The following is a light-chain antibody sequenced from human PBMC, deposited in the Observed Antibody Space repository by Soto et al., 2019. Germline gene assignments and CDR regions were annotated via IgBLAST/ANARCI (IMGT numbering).Light chain of an antibody. J-gene: IGLJ3*02. CDR3: GTWDFSLSAGV. CDR1: SYNIGNNY. CDR2: DNN. Sequence: QSVLTQPPSVSAAPGQKVTISCSGSSYNIGNNYVSWYQQLPGTAPKLPIYDNNKRPSGIPDRFSGSKSGTSATLGITGLQTGDEADYYCGTWDFSLSAGVFGGGTKLTVL. V-gene: IGLV1-51*01.